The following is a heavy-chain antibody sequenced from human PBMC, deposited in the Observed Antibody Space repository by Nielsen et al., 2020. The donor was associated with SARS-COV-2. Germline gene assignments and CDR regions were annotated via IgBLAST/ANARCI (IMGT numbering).Heavy chain of an antibody. J-gene: IGHJ3*02. CDR2: IKHSGST. V-gene: IGHV4-39*07. CDR1: GGSISSGGYY. D-gene: IGHD2-21*01. CDR3: ARRWGRLNMVLVVATSAEGALDI. Sequence: GSLRLSCTVSGGSISSGGYYWTWIRQPPGKGLEWIGEIKHSGSTNYNPSLKSRVTISVDTAKNQFSLKLTSVTAADTAVYYCARRWGRLNMVLVVATSAEGALDIWGQGTMIIVSS.